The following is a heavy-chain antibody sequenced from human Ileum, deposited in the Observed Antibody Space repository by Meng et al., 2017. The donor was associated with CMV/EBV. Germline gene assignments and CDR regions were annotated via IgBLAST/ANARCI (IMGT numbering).Heavy chain of an antibody. CDR3: AHRQGSYYDYVWGSYRPTSFDY. CDR1: GVG. D-gene: IGHD3-16*02. V-gene: IGHV2-5*02. J-gene: IGHJ4*02. Sequence: GVGVGWIRQPPGKALEWLALIYWDDDKRCSTSLKSRLTITKDTSKNQVVLTMTNMDPVDTATYYCAHRQGSYYDYVWGSYRPTSFDYWGQGTLVTVSS. CDR2: IYWDDDK.